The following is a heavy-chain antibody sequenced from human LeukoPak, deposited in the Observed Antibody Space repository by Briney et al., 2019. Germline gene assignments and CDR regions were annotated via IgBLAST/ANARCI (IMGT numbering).Heavy chain of an antibody. CDR2: ISYDGRDQ. J-gene: IGHJ4*02. Sequence: GRSLRLSCVASGFSLRGYAMHWVRQAPGKGGLECVTMISYDGRDQYYADSVKGRFTISRDDSKNTLFLQMNSLRVEDTAMYHCARIGLGVSFGSGPDYWGQGTLVTVSS. CDR3: ARIGLGVSFGSGPDY. D-gene: IGHD3-10*01. CDR1: GFSLRGYA. V-gene: IGHV3-30-3*01.